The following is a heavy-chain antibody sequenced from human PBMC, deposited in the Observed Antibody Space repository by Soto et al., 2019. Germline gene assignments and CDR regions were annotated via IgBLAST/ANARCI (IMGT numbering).Heavy chain of an antibody. Sequence: SETLSLTCTISGGSISSYYWSWIRQPPGKGLEWIGYIYYSGSTNYNPSLKSRVTISVDTSKNQFSLKLSSVTAADTAVYYCARGYLPYYYDSSGYYPFDYWGQGTLVTVSS. CDR1: GGSISSYY. CDR3: ARGYLPYYYDSSGYYPFDY. V-gene: IGHV4-59*01. J-gene: IGHJ4*02. D-gene: IGHD3-22*01. CDR2: IYYSGST.